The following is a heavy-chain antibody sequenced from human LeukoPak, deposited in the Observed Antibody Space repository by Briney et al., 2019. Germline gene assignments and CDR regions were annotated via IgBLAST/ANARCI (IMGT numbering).Heavy chain of an antibody. V-gene: IGHV3-21*01. CDR2: ISPSSTYI. J-gene: IGHJ3*02. CDR3: ARDVGALDI. Sequence: GGSLKLSCAASGFTFSSYTMDWVRQAPGKGLEWVSSISPSSTYIYYADSVKGRFTISRDNAKNSLYLQMDSLRAEDTAVYYCARDVGALDIWGQGTMVTVSS. CDR1: GFTFSSYT.